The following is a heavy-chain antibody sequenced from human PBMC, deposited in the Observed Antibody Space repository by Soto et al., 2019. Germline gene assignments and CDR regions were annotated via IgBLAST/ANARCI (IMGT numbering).Heavy chain of an antibody. CDR3: AREKCSSTSCNHGMDV. V-gene: IGHV3-21*01. Sequence: GGSLRLSCVASAFTFNNFPMHWVRQAPGKGLQWLASITTTSTYYADSVKGRFSISRDNAKNSLYLELTNLRSEDTAVYYCAREKCSSTSCNHGMDVWGLGTTVTVSS. D-gene: IGHD2-2*01. CDR1: AFTFNNFP. CDR2: ITTTST. J-gene: IGHJ6*02.